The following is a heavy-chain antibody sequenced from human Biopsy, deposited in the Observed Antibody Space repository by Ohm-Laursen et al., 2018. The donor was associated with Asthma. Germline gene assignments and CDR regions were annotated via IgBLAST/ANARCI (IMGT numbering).Heavy chain of an antibody. CDR2: ISFDGSNK. CDR3: AKDVFPGWELRRGPDY. V-gene: IGHV3-30*18. Sequence: SLRLSCAASGFTFSNYGMHWVRQAPGKGLVWVAVISFDGSNKNYTDSVKGRFTISRDNSRNTLHLQMNSLRAEDTAVYYCAKDVFPGWELRRGPDYWGQGTLVTVSS. D-gene: IGHD1-26*01. CDR1: GFTFSNYG. J-gene: IGHJ4*02.